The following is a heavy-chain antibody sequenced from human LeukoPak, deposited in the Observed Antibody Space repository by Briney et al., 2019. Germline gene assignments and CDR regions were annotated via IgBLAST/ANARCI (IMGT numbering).Heavy chain of an antibody. J-gene: IGHJ5*02. Sequence: SETLSLTCTVSGGSISSYYWSWIRQPAGKALDWIGRIYTDGSTNYNPSLKSRVTMSVDTSKNQFSLKLSSVTAADTAVYYCAKRYNWFDPWGQGTLVTVSS. D-gene: IGHD5-24*01. CDR3: AKRYNWFDP. V-gene: IGHV4-4*07. CDR2: IYTDGST. CDR1: GGSISSYY.